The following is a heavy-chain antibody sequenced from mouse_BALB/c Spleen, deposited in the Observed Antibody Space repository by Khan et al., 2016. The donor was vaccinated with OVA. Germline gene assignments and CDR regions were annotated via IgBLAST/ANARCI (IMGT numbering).Heavy chain of an antibody. CDR2: MWNDGST. J-gene: IGHJ4*01. CDR3: ARQPYYHYNIMDY. CDR1: GFSLTNYG. Sequence: QVQLKESGPGLVAPSQSLSLTCTISGFSLTNYGVHWVRQPPGQGLEWLVLMWNDGSTTYNSALKSRLTISKENSKSQVFLKMNSLQTDDTAKYFCARQPYYHYNIMDYWGQGTSVTVSS. D-gene: IGHD2-4*01. V-gene: IGHV2-6-1*01.